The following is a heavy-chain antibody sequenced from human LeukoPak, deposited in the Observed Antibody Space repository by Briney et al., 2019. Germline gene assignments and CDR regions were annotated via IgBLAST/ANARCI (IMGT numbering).Heavy chain of an antibody. CDR3: ARVTIKRTFDI. Sequence: SETLSLTCSVTRCSISTNHWSWIRQPPGKGLEWIGFIHYSGTNDYNPSLKSRLSMSVDTSINQVSLKLSSVSAADTAVYYCARVTIKRTFDIWGQGTMVTVSS. CDR1: RCSISTNH. V-gene: IGHV4-59*08. D-gene: IGHD3-3*01. J-gene: IGHJ3*02. CDR2: IHYSGTN.